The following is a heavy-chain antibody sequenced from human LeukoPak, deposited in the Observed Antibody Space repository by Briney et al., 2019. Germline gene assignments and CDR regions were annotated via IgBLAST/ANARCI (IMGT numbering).Heavy chain of an antibody. Sequence: PSETLSLTCAVYGGSFSGYYWSWIRQPPGKGLEWIGEINHSGSTNYNPPLKSRVTISVDTSKNQFSLKLNSVTAADTAVYYCARDGAYRPDAFDIWGQGTMVTVSS. D-gene: IGHD4/OR15-4a*01. V-gene: IGHV4-34*01. CDR3: ARDGAYRPDAFDI. J-gene: IGHJ3*02. CDR1: GGSFSGYY. CDR2: INHSGST.